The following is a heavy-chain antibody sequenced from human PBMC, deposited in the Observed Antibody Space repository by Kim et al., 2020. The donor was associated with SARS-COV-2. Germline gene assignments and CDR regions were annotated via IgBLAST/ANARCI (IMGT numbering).Heavy chain of an antibody. V-gene: IGHV3-7*01. CDR1: GFPFSNFW. Sequence: GGSLRLSCAASGFPFSNFWMTWVRQAPGKGLEWVAIINQDGSQKGSVDSVRGRFTISRDNSDNSLYLQMNSLRAEDTAVYYCARDPSFGAFDIWGQGTMV. J-gene: IGHJ3*02. CDR3: ARDPSFGAFDI. D-gene: IGHD3-16*01. CDR2: INQDGSQK.